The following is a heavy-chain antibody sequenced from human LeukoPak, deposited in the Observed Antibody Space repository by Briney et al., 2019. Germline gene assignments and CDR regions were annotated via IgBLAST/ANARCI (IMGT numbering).Heavy chain of an antibody. CDR3: AKSPVDTAMVPYYYYYGMDV. CDR2: ISGSGGST. Sequence: QSGGSLRLSCAASGFTFSSYAMSWVRQAPGKGLEWVSAISGSGGSTYYADSVKGRFTISRDNSKNTLYLQMNSLRAEDTAVYYCAKSPVDTAMVPYYYYYGMDVWGQGTTVTVPS. V-gene: IGHV3-23*01. CDR1: GFTFSSYA. J-gene: IGHJ6*02. D-gene: IGHD5-18*01.